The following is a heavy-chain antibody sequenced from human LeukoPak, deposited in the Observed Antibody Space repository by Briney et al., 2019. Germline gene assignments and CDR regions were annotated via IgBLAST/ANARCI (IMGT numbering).Heavy chain of an antibody. D-gene: IGHD2-8*01. CDR1: GYTFTSYA. Sequence: ASVKVSCKASGYTFTSYAMNWVRQAPGQGLEWMGWISAYNGNTNYAQKLQGRVTMTTDTSTSTAYMELRSLRSDDTAVYYCARDHGLYYYMDVWGKGTTVTISS. J-gene: IGHJ6*03. CDR2: ISAYNGNT. CDR3: ARDHGLYYYMDV. V-gene: IGHV1-18*01.